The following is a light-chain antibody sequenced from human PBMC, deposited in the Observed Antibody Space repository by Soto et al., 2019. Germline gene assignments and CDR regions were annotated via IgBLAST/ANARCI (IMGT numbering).Light chain of an antibody. V-gene: IGKV3-20*01. CDR3: QQYGSSLWT. CDR2: GAS. CDR1: QSVSSSY. J-gene: IGKJ1*01. Sequence: IGLTQSPGTVSLSPGERATLPSRASQSVSSSYLAWYQQKPGQAPRLLIYGASSRATGIPDRFSGSGSGTDFTLTISRLEPEDSAVYYCQQYGSSLWTFGQGTKVDIK.